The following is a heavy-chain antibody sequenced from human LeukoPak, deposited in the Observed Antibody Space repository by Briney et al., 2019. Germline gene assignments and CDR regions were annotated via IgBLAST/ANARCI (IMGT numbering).Heavy chain of an antibody. J-gene: IGHJ6*04. CDR3: ARAQYYYGSGSYYPGLYYYYGMDV. CDR2: IIPIFGTA. V-gene: IGHV1-69*01. Sequence: SVAVSCKASGGTFSSYAISWVRQAPGQGLEWMGGIIPIFGTANYAQKFQGRVTITADESTSTAYMELSSLRSEDTAVYYCARAQYYYGSGSYYPGLYYYYGMDVWGKGTTVTVSS. D-gene: IGHD3-10*01. CDR1: GGTFSSYA.